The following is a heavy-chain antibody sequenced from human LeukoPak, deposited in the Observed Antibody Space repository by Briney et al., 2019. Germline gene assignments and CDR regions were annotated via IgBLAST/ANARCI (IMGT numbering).Heavy chain of an antibody. J-gene: IGHJ4*02. CDR3: ARERGSKHYDF. V-gene: IGHV3-7*01. CDR2: INQDGSDK. CDR1: GFTSSSYW. Sequence: GGSLRLSCAASGFTSSSYWMGWVRQAPGKGLAWVANINQDGSDKYYVDSVKGRFTISRDNAKNSLYLQMDSLRAEDMALYYCARERGSKHYDFWGQGTLVTVSS. D-gene: IGHD3-16*01.